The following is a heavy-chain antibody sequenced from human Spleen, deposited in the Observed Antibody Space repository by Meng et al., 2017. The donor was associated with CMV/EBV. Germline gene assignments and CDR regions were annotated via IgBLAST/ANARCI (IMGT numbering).Heavy chain of an antibody. D-gene: IGHD3-3*01. CDR1: GFTVSSNY. CDR2: IYSGGST. CDR3: AREAQHYDFWSVYSTGYYFDY. Sequence: GESLKISCAASGFTVSSNYMSWVRQAPGKGLEWVSVIYSGGSTYYADSVKGRFTISRENSKNTLYLQINSLRAEDTAVYYCAREAQHYDFWSVYSTGYYFDYWGQGTLVTVSS. V-gene: IGHV3-66*02. J-gene: IGHJ4*02.